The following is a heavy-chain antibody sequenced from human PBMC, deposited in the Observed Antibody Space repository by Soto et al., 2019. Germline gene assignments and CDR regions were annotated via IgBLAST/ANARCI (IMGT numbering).Heavy chain of an antibody. CDR1: GFTLSSYW. CDR2: IKQDGSEK. D-gene: IGHD3-16*02. J-gene: IGHJ3*02. CDR3: ARDGGDYDYVWGSYRGQKDDDPFDI. Sequence: GGSLRLSCAASGFTLSSYWMSWVRQAPGKGLEWVANIKQDGSEKYYVDSVKGRFTISRDNAKNSLYLQMNSLRAEDTAVYYCARDGGDYDYVWGSYRGQKDDDPFDIWGQGTMVTVSS. V-gene: IGHV3-7*01.